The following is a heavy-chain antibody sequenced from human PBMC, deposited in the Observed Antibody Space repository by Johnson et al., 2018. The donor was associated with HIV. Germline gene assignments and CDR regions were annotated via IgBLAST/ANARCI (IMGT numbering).Heavy chain of an antibody. Sequence: QVLLLESGGGVVQPGGSLRLSCAASGFTFSSYAMHWVRQAPGKGLEWVAVIWYDGSNKYYADSVKGRLTISRDNSKNTLYLQMNSLRAEDTAVYYCAKWGSMRATSAFDIWGQGTMVTVSS. CDR3: AKWGSMRATSAFDI. CDR2: IWYDGSNK. CDR1: GFTFSSYA. J-gene: IGHJ3*02. V-gene: IGHV3-33*06. D-gene: IGHD1-26*01.